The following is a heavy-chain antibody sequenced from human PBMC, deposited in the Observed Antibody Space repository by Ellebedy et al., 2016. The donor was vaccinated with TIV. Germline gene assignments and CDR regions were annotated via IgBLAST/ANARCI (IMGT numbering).Heavy chain of an antibody. CDR3: ARQRGTSIADRHIFEQ. V-gene: IGHV4-34*01. CDR2: INHSGST. Sequence: GSLRLXXAVSGGSLSGYYWSWVRQSPGKGLEWIGEINHSGSTNYIPSLKSRVTISVDTSKNQVSLNLTSVTAADTAMYFCARQRGTSIADRHIFEQWGQGTLVTVSS. CDR1: GGSLSGYY. D-gene: IGHD6-6*01. J-gene: IGHJ4*02.